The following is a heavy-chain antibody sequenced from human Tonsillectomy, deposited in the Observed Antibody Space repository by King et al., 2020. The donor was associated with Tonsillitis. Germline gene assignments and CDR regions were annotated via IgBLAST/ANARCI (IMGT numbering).Heavy chain of an antibody. J-gene: IGHJ3*02. CDR3: AKEQWLGVYSYDNDAFEI. CDR1: GFTFDDYA. CDR2: ISGDGGST. Sequence: VQLVESGGGVVQPGGSLRLSCAASGFTFDDYAMHWVRQAPGKGLEWVSLISGDGGSTYYADSVKGRFTISRDNSKNSLYLQMNSLRTEDTALYYCAKEQWLGVYSYDNDAFEIWGQGTMGTVSS. D-gene: IGHD5-18*01. V-gene: IGHV3-43*02.